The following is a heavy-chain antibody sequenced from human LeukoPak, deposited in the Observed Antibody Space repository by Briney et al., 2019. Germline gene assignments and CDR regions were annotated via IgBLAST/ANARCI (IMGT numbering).Heavy chain of an antibody. CDR2: ISSSSSYI. CDR1: GFTFSSYS. CDR3: AREREANYGEGYYFDY. V-gene: IGHV3-21*04. J-gene: IGHJ4*02. Sequence: GGSLRLSCAASGFTFSSYSMNWVRQAPGKGLEWVSSISSSSSYIYYADSVKGRFTISRDNAKNSLYLQMNSLRSDDTAVYYCAREREANYGEGYYFDYWGQGTLVTVSS. D-gene: IGHD4-17*01.